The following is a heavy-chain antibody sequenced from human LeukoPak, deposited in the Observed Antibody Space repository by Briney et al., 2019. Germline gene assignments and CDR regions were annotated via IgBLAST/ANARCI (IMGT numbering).Heavy chain of an antibody. V-gene: IGHV4-59*01. CDR2: IYYSGST. CDR3: AREKIGTGTVLGKDYYYMDV. J-gene: IGHJ6*03. D-gene: IGHD3-16*01. CDR1: GGSISSYY. Sequence: PSETLSLTCTVSGGSISSYYWSWIRQPPGKGLEWIGYIYYSGSTNYNPSLKSRVTISVDTSKNQFSLKLSSVTAADTAVYYCAREKIGTGTVLGKDYYYMDVWGKGTTVTVSS.